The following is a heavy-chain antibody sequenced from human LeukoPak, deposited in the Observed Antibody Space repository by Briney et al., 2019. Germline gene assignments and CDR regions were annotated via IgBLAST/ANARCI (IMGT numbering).Heavy chain of an antibody. J-gene: IGHJ3*02. CDR1: GFTFNSYA. CDR3: AKCYYDSSGYYFGAFDI. Sequence: QPGGSLRLSCAASGFTFNSYAMSWVRQAPGKGLEWVSAISGSGGRTYYADSVKGRFTISRDNSKNTLYLQMNSLRAEDTAVYYCAKCYYDSSGYYFGAFDIWGQGTMVTVSS. CDR2: ISGSGGRT. D-gene: IGHD3-22*01. V-gene: IGHV3-23*01.